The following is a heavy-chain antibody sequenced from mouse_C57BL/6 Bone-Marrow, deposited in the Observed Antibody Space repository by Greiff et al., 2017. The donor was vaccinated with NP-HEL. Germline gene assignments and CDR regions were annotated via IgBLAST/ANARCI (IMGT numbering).Heavy chain of an antibody. D-gene: IGHD3-2*02. Sequence: AASGIDFSRYWMSWVRRAPGKGLEWIGEINPDSSTINYAPSLKDKFIISRDNAKNTLYLQMSKVRSEDTALYYCASSGSQAWFAYWGQGTLVTVSA. V-gene: IGHV4-1*01. CDR3: ASSGSQAWFAY. J-gene: IGHJ3*01. CDR2: INPDSSTI. CDR1: GIDFSRYW.